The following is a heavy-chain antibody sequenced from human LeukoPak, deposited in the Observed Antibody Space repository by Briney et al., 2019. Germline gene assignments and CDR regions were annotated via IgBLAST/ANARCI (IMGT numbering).Heavy chain of an antibody. CDR1: GFTFSSYS. Sequence: PGGSLRLSCADSGFTFSSYSMHWVRQAPGEGLQWVSSISDDSNYIFYADSVKGRFTISRDNAKNSLFLQMSSLRAEDTALYYCTTSPSRSPFHIWGQGTMVTVSS. CDR3: TTSPSRSPFHI. J-gene: IGHJ3*02. CDR2: ISDDSNYI. V-gene: IGHV3-21*01.